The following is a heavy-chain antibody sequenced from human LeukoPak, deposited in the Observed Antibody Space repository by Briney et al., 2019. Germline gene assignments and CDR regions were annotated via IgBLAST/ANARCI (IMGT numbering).Heavy chain of an antibody. CDR2: IYYSGST. D-gene: IGHD3-16*01. CDR1: GGSISSSTYS. Sequence: PSETLSLTCTVSGGSISSSTYSWGWIRQPPGKGLEWIGYIYYSGSTYYNPSLKSRVTISVDTSKNQFSLKLSSVTAADTAVYYCARDAADGDYFDYWGQGTLVTVSS. J-gene: IGHJ4*02. V-gene: IGHV4-31*03. CDR3: ARDAADGDYFDY.